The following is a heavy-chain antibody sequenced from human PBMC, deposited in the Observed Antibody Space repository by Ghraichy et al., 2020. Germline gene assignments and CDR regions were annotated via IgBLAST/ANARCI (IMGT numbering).Heavy chain of an antibody. CDR3: ARAAGYCSGGSCYSNYYYGMDV. CDR2: TIPIFGTV. D-gene: IGHD2-15*01. CDR1: GGTFSSYA. V-gene: IGHV1-69*13. Sequence: SVKVSCKASGGTFSSYAISWVRQAPGQGLEWMGGTIPIFGTVNYAQKFQGRVTITADESTSTAYMELSSLRSEDTAVYYCARAAGYCSGGSCYSNYYYGMDVWGQGTTVTVSS. J-gene: IGHJ6*02.